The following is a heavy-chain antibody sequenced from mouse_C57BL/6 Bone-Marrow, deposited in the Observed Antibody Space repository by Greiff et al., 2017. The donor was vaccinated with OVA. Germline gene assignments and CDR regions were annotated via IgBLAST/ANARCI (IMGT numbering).Heavy chain of an antibody. Sequence: VQLQQSGAELVRPGASVKLSCTASGFNFTDDYMHWVKERPEQGLEWIGWIDPENGDTEYASKFQGKATITADTSSKTVYLHLSSLTSEDTAVYYCTTYRYWGQGTTLTVSS. CDR1: GFNFTDDY. V-gene: IGHV14-4*01. CDR3: TTYRY. J-gene: IGHJ2*01. CDR2: IDPENGDT.